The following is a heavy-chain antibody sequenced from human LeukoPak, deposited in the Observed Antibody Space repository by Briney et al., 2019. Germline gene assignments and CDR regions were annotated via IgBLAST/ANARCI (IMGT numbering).Heavy chain of an antibody. V-gene: IGHV5-51*01. CDR1: GYSFTSYW. CDR3: ARRLMYYYDSSGYDVAFDI. D-gene: IGHD3-22*01. J-gene: IGHJ3*02. Sequence: GESLKISCKGSGYSFTSYWIGWARQMPGKGLEWMGVIYPGDSDTRYSPSFQGQVTISADKSINTAYLQWSSLKASDTAMYYCARRLMYYYDSSGYDVAFDIWGQGTMVTVST. CDR2: IYPGDSDT.